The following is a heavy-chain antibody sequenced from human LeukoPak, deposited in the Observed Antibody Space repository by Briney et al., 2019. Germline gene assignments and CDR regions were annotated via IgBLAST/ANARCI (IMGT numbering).Heavy chain of an antibody. D-gene: IGHD6-19*01. V-gene: IGHV4-59*12. J-gene: IGHJ5*02. Sequence: SETLSLTCTVSGGSISSYYWSWIRQPPGKGLEWIGFIFYSGTTNYNPSLKSRVTISVDTSKNQFSLKLSSVTAADTAVYYCARRRYQQWLVGGDRFDPWGQGTLVTVSS. CDR2: IFYSGTT. CDR3: ARRRYQQWLVGGDRFDP. CDR1: GGSISSYY.